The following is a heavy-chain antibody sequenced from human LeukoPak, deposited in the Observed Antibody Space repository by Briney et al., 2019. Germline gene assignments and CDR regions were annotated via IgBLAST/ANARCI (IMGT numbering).Heavy chain of an antibody. CDR2: IYYSGST. CDR1: GGSISSGDYY. V-gene: IGHV4-30-4*01. J-gene: IGHJ4*02. D-gene: IGHD2-2*01. CDR3: AREGNGGYCSSTSCHPDY. Sequence: SETLSLTCTVSGGSISSGDYYWSWIRQPPGKGLEWIGYIYYSGSTYYNPSLKSRVTMSVDTSKNQFSLKLSSVTAADTAVYYCAREGNGGYCSSTSCHPDYWGQGTLVTVSS.